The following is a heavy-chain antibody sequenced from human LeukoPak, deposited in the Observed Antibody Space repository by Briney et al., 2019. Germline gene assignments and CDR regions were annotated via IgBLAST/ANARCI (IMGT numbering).Heavy chain of an antibody. CDR2: ISSSGSTI. V-gene: IGHV3-11*01. CDR1: GFTFSDYY. J-gene: IGHJ4*02. CDR3: AKSRGTYGYYDY. Sequence: GGSLRLSCAASGFTFSDYYMSWIRQAPGKGLEWVSYISSSGSTIYYADSVKGRFTISRDNSKNTLYLQMNSLRAEDTAVYYCAKSRGTYGYYDYWGQGTLVTVSS. D-gene: IGHD3-16*01.